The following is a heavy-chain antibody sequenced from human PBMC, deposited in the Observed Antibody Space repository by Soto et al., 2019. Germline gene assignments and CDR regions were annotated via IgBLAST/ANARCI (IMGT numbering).Heavy chain of an antibody. CDR2: INPNSGGT. Sequence: GASVKVSCKASGYTFTGYYMHWVRQAPGQGLEWMGWINPNSGGTNYAQKFQGWVTMTRDTSISTAYMELSRLRSDDTAVYYCARDRRRSRGLGFVYWGQGTLVTVSS. CDR3: ARDRRRSRGLGFVY. V-gene: IGHV1-2*04. CDR1: GYTFTGYY. D-gene: IGHD4-17*01. J-gene: IGHJ4*02.